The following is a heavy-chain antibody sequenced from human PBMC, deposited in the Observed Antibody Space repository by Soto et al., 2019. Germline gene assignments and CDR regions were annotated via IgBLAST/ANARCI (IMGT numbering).Heavy chain of an antibody. J-gene: IGHJ3*02. D-gene: IGHD3-22*01. V-gene: IGHV4-30-2*01. CDR1: GGSISSGGYS. CDR2: IYHSGST. Sequence: QLQLQESGSGLVKPSQTLSLTCAVSGGSISSGGYSWSWIRQPPGKGLEWIGYIYHSGSTYYNPSLKSRVTISVDRSKNQFSLKLSSVTAADTAVYYCARSYYYDSSGYYANAFDIWGQGTMVTVSS. CDR3: ARSYYYDSSGYYANAFDI.